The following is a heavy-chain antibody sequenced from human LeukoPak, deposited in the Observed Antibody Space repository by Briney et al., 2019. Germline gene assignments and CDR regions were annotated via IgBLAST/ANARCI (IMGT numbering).Heavy chain of an antibody. CDR3: ARGHWGLDC. CDR1: GFTLSNHY. Sequence: GGSLRLSCTVSGFTLSNHYMTWIRQAPGKGLEYISYLSNTGSDIFYADSVKGRFSISRDDAKNSLYLQMNSLRAEDTAVYYCARGHWGLDCWGQGTLVTVSS. D-gene: IGHD7-27*01. CDR2: LSNTGSDI. V-gene: IGHV3-11*01. J-gene: IGHJ4*02.